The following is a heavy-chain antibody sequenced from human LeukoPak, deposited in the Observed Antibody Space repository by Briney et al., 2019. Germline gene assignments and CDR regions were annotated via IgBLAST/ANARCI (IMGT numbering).Heavy chain of an antibody. J-gene: IGHJ5*02. CDR3: AKAVDYDFWSGYYSPIDP. Sequence: GGSLRLSCAASGGTFSSYGMHWVRQAPGKGLEWVAFIRYDGSNKYYADSVKGRFTISRDNSKNTLYLQMNSLRAEDTAVYYCAKAVDYDFWSGYYSPIDPWGQGTLVTVSS. D-gene: IGHD3-3*01. V-gene: IGHV3-30*02. CDR1: GGTFSSYG. CDR2: IRYDGSNK.